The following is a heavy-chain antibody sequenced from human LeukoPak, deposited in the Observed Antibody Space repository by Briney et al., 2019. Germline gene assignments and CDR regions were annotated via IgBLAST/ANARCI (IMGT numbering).Heavy chain of an antibody. CDR3: VRDGISSVFDL. D-gene: IGHD6-6*01. J-gene: IGHJ4*02. Sequence: GTSLRLSCAASGFTFTRNGMHWVRQAPGKGLEWVTFVSYDGSDKYFADSVKGRFTISRDNYKSTLYLQMNSLRVEDTAVYYCVRDGISSVFDLWGQGTLVTVSS. V-gene: IGHV3-33*01. CDR2: VSYDGSDK. CDR1: GFTFTRNG.